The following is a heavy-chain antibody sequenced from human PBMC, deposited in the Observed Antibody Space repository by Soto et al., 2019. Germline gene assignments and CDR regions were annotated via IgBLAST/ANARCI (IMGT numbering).Heavy chain of an antibody. J-gene: IGHJ6*02. CDR2: INAGNGNT. D-gene: IGHD3-22*01. CDR1: GYTFTSYA. V-gene: IGHV1-3*01. Sequence: GASVKVSCKASGYTFTSYAMHWVRQAPGQRLEWMGWINAGNGNTKYSQKFQGRVTITRDTSASTAYMELNSLKTEDTAVYYCTTLGHYYDSSPLDVWGQGTTVTVSS. CDR3: TTLGHYYDSSPLDV.